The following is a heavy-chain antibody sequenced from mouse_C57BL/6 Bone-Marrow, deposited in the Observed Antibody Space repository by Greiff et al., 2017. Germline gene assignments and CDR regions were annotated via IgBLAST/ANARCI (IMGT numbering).Heavy chain of an antibody. V-gene: IGHV1-54*01. CDR2: INPGSGGT. J-gene: IGHJ3*01. CDR1: GYAFTNYL. CDR3: ASHGYYGSSPWFAY. Sequence: QVQLQQSGAELVRPGTSVKVSCKASGYAFTNYLIEWVKQRPGQGLEWIGVINPGSGGTNYNEKFKGKATLTADKASSTAYMQLSSLTSDDSAVYFCASHGYYGSSPWFAYWGQGTLVTVSA. D-gene: IGHD1-1*01.